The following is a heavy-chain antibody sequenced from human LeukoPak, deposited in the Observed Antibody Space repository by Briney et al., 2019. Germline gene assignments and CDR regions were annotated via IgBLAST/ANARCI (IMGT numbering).Heavy chain of an antibody. CDR2: ISSSSSYI. CDR1: GFTFSSYA. D-gene: IGHD4-17*01. J-gene: IGHJ6*02. Sequence: GGSLRLSCAASGFTFSSYAMSWVRQAPGKGLEWVSSISSSSSYIYYADSVEGRFTISRDNAKNSLYLQMNSLRAEDTAVYYCASGEHILGGDYAYYYGMDVWGQGTTVTVSS. CDR3: ASGEHILGGDYAYYYGMDV. V-gene: IGHV3-21*01.